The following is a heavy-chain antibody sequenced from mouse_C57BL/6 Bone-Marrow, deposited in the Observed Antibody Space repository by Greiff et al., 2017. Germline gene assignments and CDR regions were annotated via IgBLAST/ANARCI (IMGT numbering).Heavy chain of an antibody. D-gene: IGHD1-1*01. CDR2: ISSGSSTI. V-gene: IGHV5-17*01. CDR3: ATDYGSNYFDY. J-gene: IGHJ2*01. CDR1: GFTFSDYG. Sequence: DVMLVESGGGLVKPGGSLKLSCAASGFTFSDYGMHWVRQAPEKGLEWVAYISSGSSTIYYADTVTGRFTISRDNAKNTLFLQMTSLRSEDTAMYYCATDYGSNYFDYWGQGTTLTVSS.